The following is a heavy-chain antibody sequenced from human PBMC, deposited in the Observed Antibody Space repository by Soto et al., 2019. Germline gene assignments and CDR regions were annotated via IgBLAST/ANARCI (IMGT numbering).Heavy chain of an antibody. D-gene: IGHD2-2*01. J-gene: IGHJ4*02. CDR3: ARPSPYPYCSSTSCYPLPYYFDY. CDR1: GFTFSDYY. CDR2: ISSSSSYT. V-gene: IGHV3-11*03. Sequence: PGGSLRLSCAASGFTFSDYYMSWIRQAPGKGLEWVSYISSSSSYTNYADSVKGRFTISRDNAKNSLYLQMNSLRAEDTAVYYCARPSPYPYCSSTSCYPLPYYFDYWGQGTLVTAPQ.